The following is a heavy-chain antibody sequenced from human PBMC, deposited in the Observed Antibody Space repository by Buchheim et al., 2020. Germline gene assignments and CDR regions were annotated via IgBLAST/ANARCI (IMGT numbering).Heavy chain of an antibody. Sequence: EVQLVESGGGLIQPGGSLRLSCIASGFTFSNYWMYWVRQAPGKGLAWVSRIDGEESSTYADSVKGRFTISRDNAKNTLYLQMNSLRAEDTALYYCARGYSGSGRAYWGQGTL. CDR2: IDGEESST. D-gene: IGHD3-10*01. CDR3: ARGYSGSGRAY. CDR1: GFTFSNYW. V-gene: IGHV3-74*01. J-gene: IGHJ4*02.